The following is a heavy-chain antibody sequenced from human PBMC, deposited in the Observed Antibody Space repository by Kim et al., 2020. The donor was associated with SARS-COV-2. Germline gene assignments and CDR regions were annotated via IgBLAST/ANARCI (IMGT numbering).Heavy chain of an antibody. Sequence: GGSLRLSCAASGFTFSSYGMHWVRQAPGKGLEWVAVISYDGSNKYYADSVKGRFTISRDNSKNTLYLQMNSLRAEDTAVYYCAKGGITIFGVAPDYWGQGTLVTVSS. CDR3: AKGGITIFGVAPDY. CDR2: ISYDGSNK. CDR1: GFTFSSYG. D-gene: IGHD3-3*01. V-gene: IGHV3-30*18. J-gene: IGHJ4*02.